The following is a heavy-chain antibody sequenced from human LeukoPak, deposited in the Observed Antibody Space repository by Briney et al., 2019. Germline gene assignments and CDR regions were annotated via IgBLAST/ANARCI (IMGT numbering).Heavy chain of an antibody. V-gene: IGHV1-69*05. CDR2: IIPIFGTA. J-gene: IGHJ4*02. Sequence: SVKVSCKASGGTFISYAISWVRQAPGQGGEWMGRIIPIFGTANYAQKFQGRVTITTDESTSTAYMELSSLRSEDTAVYYCARGITIFGVVDYFDYWGQGTLVTVSS. D-gene: IGHD3-3*01. CDR3: ARGITIFGVVDYFDY. CDR1: GGTFISYA.